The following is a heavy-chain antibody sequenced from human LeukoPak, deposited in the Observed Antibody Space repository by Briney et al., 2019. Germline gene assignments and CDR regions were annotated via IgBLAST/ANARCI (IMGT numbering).Heavy chain of an antibody. D-gene: IGHD2-15*01. CDR3: AKAGCSGGSCYSTAPLNYYYYYMDV. CDR1: GFTFSSYE. V-gene: IGHV3-48*03. J-gene: IGHJ6*03. Sequence: GGSLRLSCAASGFTFSSYEMNWVRQAPGKGLEWVSYISSSGSTIYYADSVKGRFTISRDNAKNTLYLQMNSLRAEDTAVYYCAKAGCSGGSCYSTAPLNYYYYYMDVWGKGTTVTVSS. CDR2: ISSSGSTI.